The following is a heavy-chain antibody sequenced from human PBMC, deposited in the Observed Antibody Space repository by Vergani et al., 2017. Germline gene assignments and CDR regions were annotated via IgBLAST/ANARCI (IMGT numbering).Heavy chain of an antibody. J-gene: IGHJ6*02. D-gene: IGHD5-24*01. Sequence: QVQLQQWGAGLLKPSETLSLTCAVYGGSFSGYYWSWLRQPPGKGLEWIGEINHSGSTNYNPSLKSRVTISVDTSKNQFSLKLSSVTAADTAVYYCARAPRWLQSLRRYYYGMDVWGQGTTVTVSS. CDR1: GGSFSGYY. V-gene: IGHV4-34*01. CDR3: ARAPRWLQSLRRYYYGMDV. CDR2: INHSGST.